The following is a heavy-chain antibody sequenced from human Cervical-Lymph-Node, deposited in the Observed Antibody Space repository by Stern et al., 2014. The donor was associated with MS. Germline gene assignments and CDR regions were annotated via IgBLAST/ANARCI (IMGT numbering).Heavy chain of an antibody. V-gene: IGHV5-51*03. CDR2: IFPRDSNT. CDR1: GYLFDDYW. D-gene: IGHD5-12*01. Sequence: EVQLVESGAEVKKPGESLKISCEASGYLFDDYWIGWVRQMSGRGLELVAIIFPRDSNTRYSPSVQGQVTISAHKSFTTAHLPWSRLKAPDPPIYYGASSPATPSGYDRFDYWGQGALVTVSS. J-gene: IGHJ4*02. CDR3: ASSPATPSGYDRFDY.